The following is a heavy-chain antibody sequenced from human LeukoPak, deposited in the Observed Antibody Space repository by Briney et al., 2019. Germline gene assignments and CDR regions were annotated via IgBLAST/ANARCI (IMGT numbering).Heavy chain of an antibody. D-gene: IGHD3-22*01. V-gene: IGHV3-74*01. CDR1: GFTFSSYW. CDR3: TRGDTSGYFFVY. J-gene: IGHJ4*02. Sequence: PGGSLRFSCVASGFTFSSYWMHWVRQAPGEGLVWVSGMNTDGGTTSHEDSEKSRFTITRDNAKNTLNLQMSSLRAEDTAVYYCTRGDTSGYFFVYWGQGTLVTVSS. CDR2: MNTDGGTT.